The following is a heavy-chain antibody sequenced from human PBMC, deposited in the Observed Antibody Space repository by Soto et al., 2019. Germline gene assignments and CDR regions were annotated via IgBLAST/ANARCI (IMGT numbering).Heavy chain of an antibody. CDR3: ARITSGHSYGLGYFDY. D-gene: IGHD5-18*01. Sequence: ASVKVSCKASGYTFTSYDINWVRQATGQGLEWMGWMNPNSGNTGYAQKFQGRVTMTRNTSISTAYMELSSLRSEDTAVYYCARITSGHSYGLGYFDYWGQGTLVTVSS. J-gene: IGHJ4*02. CDR1: GYTFTSYD. CDR2: MNPNSGNT. V-gene: IGHV1-8*01.